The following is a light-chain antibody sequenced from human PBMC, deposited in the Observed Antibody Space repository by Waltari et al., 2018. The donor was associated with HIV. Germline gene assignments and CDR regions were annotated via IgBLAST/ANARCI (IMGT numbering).Light chain of an antibody. CDR2: KDG. CDR3: QAWDSDTPKV. V-gene: IGLV3-1*01. CDR1: TLGDKY. Sequence: SYELTQPPSVSVFPGQTASIPCSGDTLGDKYSCWYQQKPGQSPVLVIYKDGKRPSGIPERFSGFNSGNTATLTISGTQAMDEADYYCQAWDSDTPKVFGGGTKLTVL. J-gene: IGLJ2*01.